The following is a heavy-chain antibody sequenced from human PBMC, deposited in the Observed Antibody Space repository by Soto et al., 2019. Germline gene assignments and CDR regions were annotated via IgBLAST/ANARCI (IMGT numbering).Heavy chain of an antibody. CDR1: GYAFINYG. J-gene: IGHJ4*02. V-gene: IGHV1-18*01. Sequence: QVQLVQSGAEVKTPGSSVRVSSTASGYAFINYGITWVRQAPGQGLAWVGWLSAYNGNTNFEDNLPDTITMTTDSSTSTVSMEVRNLRSDDTAVYYCAGVGTGYTNSSPHFFDYCGQGSLFPVSS. D-gene: IGHD6-6*01. CDR3: AGVGTGYTNSSPHFFDY. CDR2: LSAYNGNT.